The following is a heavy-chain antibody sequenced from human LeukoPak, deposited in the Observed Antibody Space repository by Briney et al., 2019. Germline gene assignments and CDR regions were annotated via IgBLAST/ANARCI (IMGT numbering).Heavy chain of an antibody. CDR3: ARSVPYGTTWYGRSDC. V-gene: IGHV3-7*03. CDR2: IRHDGSTK. J-gene: IGHJ4*02. CDR1: GFTFSSYA. Sequence: GGSLRLSCAASGFTFSSYAMSWVRQTPGKGLEWVANIRHDGSTKYYVDSVKGRFTISRDNAMNSLYLQMDSLRVEDTAIYYCARSVPYGTTWYGRSDCWGQGTQVTVSS. D-gene: IGHD6-13*01.